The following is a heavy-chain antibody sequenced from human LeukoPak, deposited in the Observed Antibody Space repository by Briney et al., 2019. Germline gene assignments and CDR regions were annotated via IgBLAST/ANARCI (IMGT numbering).Heavy chain of an antibody. V-gene: IGHV5-51*01. CDR2: IYPGDSDT. D-gene: IGHD3-22*01. CDR1: GYSFTSYW. J-gene: IGHJ5*02. CDR3: ARLWNYGCYYGSSGYYWFEP. Sequence: GESLKISCKGSGYSFTSYWIGWVRQMPGKGLEWMGIIYPGDSDTRYSPSFQGQVTISADKSISTAYLQWSSLKASDTAMYYCARLWNYGCYYGSSGYYWFEPWGQGTLVTVSS.